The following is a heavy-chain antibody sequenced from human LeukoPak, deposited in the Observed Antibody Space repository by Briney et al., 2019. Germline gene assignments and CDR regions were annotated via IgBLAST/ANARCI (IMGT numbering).Heavy chain of an antibody. CDR2: ISYDGSQK. V-gene: IGHV3-30*04. Sequence: GGSLRPSCAASGFTFRSHAMHWVRQAPGKGLEWVAIISYDGSQKYYSDSVKGRFTISRDNSKNTLYLQMNSLRAEDTAVYYCARGGDGYDSSGYYYYWGQGTLVTVSS. J-gene: IGHJ4*02. CDR1: GFTFRSHA. CDR3: ARGGDGYDSSGYYYY. D-gene: IGHD3-22*01.